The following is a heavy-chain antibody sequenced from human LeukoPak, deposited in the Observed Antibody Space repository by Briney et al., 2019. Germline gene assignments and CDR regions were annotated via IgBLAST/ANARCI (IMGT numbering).Heavy chain of an antibody. CDR3: ARVKPVPTVSFDP. J-gene: IGHJ5*02. Sequence: ASVKVSCKASGYTLSDYDINWVRQAPGQGLEYMGWINPNSLIPGYARKFRGRVTLTMDTSMRTAYMELSGLTYDDTAIYYCARVKPVPTVSFDPWGQGTLVTVSP. D-gene: IGHD4-17*01. CDR2: INPNSLIP. V-gene: IGHV1-8*01. CDR1: GYTLSDYD.